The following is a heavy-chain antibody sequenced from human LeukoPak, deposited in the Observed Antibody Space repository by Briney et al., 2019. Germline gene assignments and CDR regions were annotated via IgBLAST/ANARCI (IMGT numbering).Heavy chain of an antibody. Sequence: GGSLRLSCAASGFTFSSYAMSWVRQAPGKGLEWVSAISGSGGSTYYADSVKGRFTISRDNSKNTLYLQMNSLRAEDTAVYYRAKVDSGGSGSQNYYYYGMDVWGQGTTVTVSS. CDR3: AKVDSGGSGSQNYYYYGMDV. D-gene: IGHD3-10*01. V-gene: IGHV3-23*01. J-gene: IGHJ6*02. CDR2: ISGSGGST. CDR1: GFTFSSYA.